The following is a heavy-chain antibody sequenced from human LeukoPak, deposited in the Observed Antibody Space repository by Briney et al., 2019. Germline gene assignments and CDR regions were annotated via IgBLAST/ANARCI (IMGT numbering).Heavy chain of an antibody. CDR1: GGSISSGDYY. V-gene: IGHV4-61*08. D-gene: IGHD1-26*01. CDR2: IYYSGST. CDR3: ARDYGSHKGGRWYDP. J-gene: IGHJ5*02. Sequence: PSQTLSLTCTVSGGSISSGDYYWSWIRQPPGKGLEWIGYIYYSGSTSYNPSFKSRVTISPDTSKNEFSLKLTSVTAADTAVYYCARDYGSHKGGRWYDPWGQGTLVTVSS.